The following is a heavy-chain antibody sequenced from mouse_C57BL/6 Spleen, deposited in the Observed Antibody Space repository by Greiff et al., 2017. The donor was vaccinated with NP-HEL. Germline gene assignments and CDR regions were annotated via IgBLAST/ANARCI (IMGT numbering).Heavy chain of an antibody. CDR2: IHPNSGST. CDR3: ARPYYYGSSLTGKGYAMDY. D-gene: IGHD1-1*01. Sequence: QVQLQQPGAELVKPGASVKLSCKASGYTFTSYWMHWVKQRPGQGLEWIGMIHPNSGSTNYNEKFKSKATLTVDKSSSTAYMQLSSLTSEDSAVYYCARPYYYGSSLTGKGYAMDYWGQGTSVTVSS. V-gene: IGHV1-64*01. CDR1: GYTFTSYW. J-gene: IGHJ4*01.